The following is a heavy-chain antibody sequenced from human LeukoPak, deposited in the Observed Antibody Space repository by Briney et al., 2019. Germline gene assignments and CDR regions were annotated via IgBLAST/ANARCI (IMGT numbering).Heavy chain of an antibody. Sequence: GGSLRLSCAASGFTFSSYEMNWVRQAPGKGLEWVSYISSSGSTIYYADSVKGRFTISRDNAKNSLYLQMNSLGAEDTAVYYCARLVVVAATANDYWGQGTLVTVSS. CDR3: ARLVVVAATANDY. J-gene: IGHJ4*02. CDR2: ISSSGSTI. CDR1: GFTFSSYE. V-gene: IGHV3-48*03. D-gene: IGHD2-15*01.